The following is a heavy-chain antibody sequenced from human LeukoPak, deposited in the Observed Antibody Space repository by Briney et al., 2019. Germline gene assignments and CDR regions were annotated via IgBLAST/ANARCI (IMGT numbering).Heavy chain of an antibody. J-gene: IGHJ4*02. D-gene: IGHD6-13*01. CDR3: ARGYAAGTFDY. CDR2: IIPIFGTA. CDR1: GGTFSSYA. V-gene: IGHV1-69*13. Sequence: GASVKVSCKASGGTFSSYAISWVRQAPGQGLGWMGGIIPIFGTANYAQKFQGRVTITADESTSTAYMELSSLRSEDTAVYYCARGYAAGTFDYWGQGTLVTVSS.